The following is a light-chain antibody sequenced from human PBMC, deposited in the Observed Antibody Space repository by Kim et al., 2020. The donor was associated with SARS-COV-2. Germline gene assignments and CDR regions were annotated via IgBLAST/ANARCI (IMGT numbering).Light chain of an antibody. J-gene: IGLJ2*01. CDR3: NSRGSSGNHVV. V-gene: IGLV3-19*01. CDR1: SLRSYY. Sequence: SSELTQDPAVSVALGQTVRITCQGDSLRSYYASWYQQKPGQAPVLVIYGKNNRPSGLPDRFSGSSSGNTASLTITGAQAEDEADYYCNSRGSSGNHVVFG. CDR2: GKN.